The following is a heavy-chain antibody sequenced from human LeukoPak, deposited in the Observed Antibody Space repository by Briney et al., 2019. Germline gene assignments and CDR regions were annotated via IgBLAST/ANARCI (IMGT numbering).Heavy chain of an antibody. Sequence: PGGSLRLSCAASGFTFSSYAMHWVRQAPGKGLESVSAIRSNGGSTYYANSVKGRFTISRDNSKSTLYLQMGSLRAEDMAVYYCARGLVAGSSLFAFDYWGQGTLVTVSS. V-gene: IGHV3-64*01. CDR3: ARGLVAGSSLFAFDY. CDR2: IRSNGGST. D-gene: IGHD6-19*01. J-gene: IGHJ4*02. CDR1: GFTFSSYA.